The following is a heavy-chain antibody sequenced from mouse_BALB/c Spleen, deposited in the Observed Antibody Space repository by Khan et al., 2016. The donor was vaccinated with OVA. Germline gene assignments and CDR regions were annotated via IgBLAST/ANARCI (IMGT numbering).Heavy chain of an antibody. CDR2: ISYNGST. CDR3: TRDYDGSGHWFDY. Sequence: EVQLQESGPGLVKPSQSLSLTCSVTGYSITSGYYWNWIRQFPGNKLEWMGYISYNGSTNYNPSLKSRISITRDTSKNQFFLKLNSVPTEDTATXSCTRDYDGSGHWFDYWGQGTLVTVSA. V-gene: IGHV3-6*02. CDR1: GYSITSGYY. J-gene: IGHJ3*01. D-gene: IGHD1-1*01.